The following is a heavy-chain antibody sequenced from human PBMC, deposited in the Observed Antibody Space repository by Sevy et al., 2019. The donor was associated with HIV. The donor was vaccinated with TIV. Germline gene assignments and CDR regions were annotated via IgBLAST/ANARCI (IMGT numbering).Heavy chain of an antibody. J-gene: IGHJ6*02. CDR1: GYTFTSYY. V-gene: IGHV1-46*03. Sequence: AAVKVSCKASGYTFTSYYMHWVRQAPGQGLEWMGIINPSGGSTSYAQKFQGRVTMTRDTSTSTVYMELSSLRSEDTAVYYCTSGAYYYYYGMDVWGQGTTVTVSS. CDR2: INPSGGST. D-gene: IGHD1-26*01. CDR3: TSGAYYYYYGMDV.